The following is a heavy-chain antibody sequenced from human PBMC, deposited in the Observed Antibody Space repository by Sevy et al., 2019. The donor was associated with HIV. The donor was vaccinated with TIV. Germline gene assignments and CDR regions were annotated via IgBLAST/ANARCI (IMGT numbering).Heavy chain of an antibody. CDR1: GFTFSSDS. Sequence: GGSLRLSCAASGFTFSSDSMNWVRQAPGKGLEWVSSISSSSSYIYYADSVKGRFTISRDNAKNSLYLQMNSLRAEDTAVYYCARDKRFLEWLLPFDYWGQGTLVTISS. CDR2: ISSSSSYI. D-gene: IGHD3-3*01. CDR3: ARDKRFLEWLLPFDY. V-gene: IGHV3-21*01. J-gene: IGHJ4*02.